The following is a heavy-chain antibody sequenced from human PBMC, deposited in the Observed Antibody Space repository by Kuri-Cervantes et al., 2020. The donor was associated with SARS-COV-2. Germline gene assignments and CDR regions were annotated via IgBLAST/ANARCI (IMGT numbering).Heavy chain of an antibody. J-gene: IGHJ4*02. CDR1: GFTVSSNY. Sequence: GGSLRLPCAASGFTVSSNYMSWVRQAPGKGLEWVSVIYSGGSTYYADSVKGRFTISRHNSKNTLYLQMNSLRDEDTAVYYCAREGFDSSLDYWGQGTLVTVSS. CDR3: AREGFDSSLDY. D-gene: IGHD3-22*01. CDR2: IYSGGST. V-gene: IGHV3-53*01.